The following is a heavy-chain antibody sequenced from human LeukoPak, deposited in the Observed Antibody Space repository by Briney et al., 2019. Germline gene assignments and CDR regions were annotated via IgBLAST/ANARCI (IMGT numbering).Heavy chain of an antibody. Sequence: SETLSLTCAVSGGSITTTNWWSWVRPPPGKGLEWIGEVHLSGATNYNPSLESRVSMSIDKSKNHLSLEVTSVTAADTAIYYCTRESGAFSPFGFWGQGTLLTVSS. D-gene: IGHD1-26*01. J-gene: IGHJ4*02. CDR3: TRESGAFSPFGF. CDR1: GGSITTTNW. CDR2: VHLSGAT. V-gene: IGHV4-4*02.